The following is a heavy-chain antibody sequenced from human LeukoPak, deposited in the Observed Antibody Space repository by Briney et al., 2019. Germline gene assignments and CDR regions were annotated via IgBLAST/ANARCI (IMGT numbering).Heavy chain of an antibody. D-gene: IGHD2-2*01. J-gene: IGHJ6*03. CDR3: ARDNPYCSSTSCYYYYYMDV. CDR2: IYTSGST. V-gene: IGHV4-4*07. Sequence: SETLSLTCTVSGGSISSYYWSWIRQPAGKGLEWIGRIYTSGSTNYNPSLKSRVTMSVDTSKNQFSLKLSSVTAADTAVYYCARDNPYCSSTSCYYYYYMDVWGKGTTVTVSS. CDR1: GGSISSYY.